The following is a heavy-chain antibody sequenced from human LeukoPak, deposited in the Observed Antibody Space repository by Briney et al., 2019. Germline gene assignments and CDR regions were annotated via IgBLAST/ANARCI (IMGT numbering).Heavy chain of an antibody. CDR3: ASRPDSGASGYSI. CDR2: IYYSGST. J-gene: IGHJ4*02. Sequence: PSETLSLTCTVSGGSISSGDYYWSWIRQPPGKGLEWIGYIYYSGSTYYNPSLKSRVTISVDTSKNQFSLKLKSVTAADAAVYYCASRPDSGASGYSIWGQGTLATVSS. D-gene: IGHD2-15*01. CDR1: GGSISSGDYY. V-gene: IGHV4-30-4*01.